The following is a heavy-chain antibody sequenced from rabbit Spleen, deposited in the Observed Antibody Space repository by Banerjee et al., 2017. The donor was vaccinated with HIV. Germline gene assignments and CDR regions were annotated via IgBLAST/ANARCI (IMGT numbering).Heavy chain of an antibody. J-gene: IGHJ6*01. CDR1: GVSLNDKDV. CDR3: ARDAGTSFSTYGMDL. D-gene: IGHD8-1*01. Sequence: EQLEESGGGLVKPEGSLTLTCKASGVSLNDKDVMCWVRQAPGKGLEWIACINIVTGKTVYASWAKGRFIMSRTSSTTVTLQMTSLTVADTATYFCARDAGTSFSTYGMDLWGQGTLVTVS. CDR2: INIVTGKT. V-gene: IGHV1S45*01.